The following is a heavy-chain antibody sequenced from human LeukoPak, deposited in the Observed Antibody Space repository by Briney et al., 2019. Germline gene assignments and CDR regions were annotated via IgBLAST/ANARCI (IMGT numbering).Heavy chain of an antibody. CDR3: ARGRQWLV. CDR2: IYYSGST. Sequence: PSETLSLTCTVSGGSISSYYWSWIRQPPGKGLEWIGYIYYSGSTNYNPSLKSRVTISVDTSKNQFSLKLSSVTAADTAVYYCARGRQWLVWGQGTLVTVYS. CDR1: GGSISSYY. D-gene: IGHD6-19*01. J-gene: IGHJ4*02. V-gene: IGHV4-59*12.